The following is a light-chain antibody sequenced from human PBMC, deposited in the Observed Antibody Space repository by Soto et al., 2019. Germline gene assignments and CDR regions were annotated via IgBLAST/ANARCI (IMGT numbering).Light chain of an antibody. CDR1: QSVSSD. CDR3: QHRNHWPWT. J-gene: IGKJ1*01. CDR2: EAS. Sequence: DIVLTQTPATLSLSPGESPTLSCRASQSVSSDLARYQLKPGQAPRLLIYEASKRATGIPARFSGSGSGTDFTLTISSLEPEDSAVYYCQHRNHWPWTFRQGTKVEIK. V-gene: IGKV3-11*01.